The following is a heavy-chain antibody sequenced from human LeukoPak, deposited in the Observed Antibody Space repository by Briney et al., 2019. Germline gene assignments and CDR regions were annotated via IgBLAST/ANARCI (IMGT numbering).Heavy chain of an antibody. D-gene: IGHD3-9*01. V-gene: IGHV3-74*01. CDR1: GFTFSSYW. CDR2: IKTDGSIT. CDR3: AKAEGYDILTGLDY. J-gene: IGHJ4*02. Sequence: GGSLRLSCAASGFTFSSYWMCWVRQDPGKGLAWVSCIKTDGSITAYAGSVKGRFTISRDNAKNTLYLQMNSLRTEDTAVYYCAKAEGYDILTGLDYWGQGTLVTVSS.